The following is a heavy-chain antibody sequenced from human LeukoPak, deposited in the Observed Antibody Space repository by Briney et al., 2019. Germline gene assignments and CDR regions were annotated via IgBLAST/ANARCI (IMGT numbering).Heavy chain of an antibody. CDR1: GYTFTSYG. J-gene: IGHJ5*02. CDR2: ISAYNGNT. V-gene: IGHV1-18*01. D-gene: IGHD1-26*01. Sequence: ASVKVSCKASGYTFTSYGISWVRQAPGQGLEWMGWISAYNGNTNYAQKLQGRVTMTTDTSTSTAYMELRSLRSDDTAVYYCANMCSGSPADWFDPWGQGTLVTVSS. CDR3: ANMCSGSPADWFDP.